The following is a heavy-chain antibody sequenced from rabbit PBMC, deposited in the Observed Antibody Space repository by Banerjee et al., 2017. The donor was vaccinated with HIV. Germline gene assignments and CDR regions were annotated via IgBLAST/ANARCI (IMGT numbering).Heavy chain of an antibody. CDR1: GFDFSSYG. CDR2: IDPVFGST. D-gene: IGHD4-1*01. Sequence: QEQLVESGGGLVQPGGSLKLSCKASGFDFSSYGVSWVRQAPGKGLEWIGYIDPVFGSTYYASWVNGRFTISSHNAQNTLYLQLNSLTAADTATYFCVSGWDRYYFNLWGQGTLVTVS. J-gene: IGHJ4*01. CDR3: VSGWDRYYFNL. V-gene: IGHV1S47*01.